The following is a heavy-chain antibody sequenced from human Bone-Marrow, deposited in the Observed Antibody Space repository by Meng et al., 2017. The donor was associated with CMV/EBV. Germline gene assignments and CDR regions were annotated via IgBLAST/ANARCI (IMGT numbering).Heavy chain of an antibody. V-gene: IGHV3-23*01. CDR1: GFTFSSYA. J-gene: IGHJ3*02. CDR3: AKVTRVVPAAIGAFDI. CDR2: ISGSGGST. Sequence: GESLKISCAASGFTFSSYAMSWVRQAPGKGLEWVSAISGSGGSTYYADSVKGRFAISRDNSKNTQYLQMNSLRAEDTAVYYCAKVTRVVPAAIGAFDIWGQGTMVTVSS. D-gene: IGHD2-2*01.